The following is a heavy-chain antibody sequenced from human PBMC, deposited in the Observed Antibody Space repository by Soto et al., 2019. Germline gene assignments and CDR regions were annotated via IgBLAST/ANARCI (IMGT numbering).Heavy chain of an antibody. V-gene: IGHV3-23*01. J-gene: IGHJ4*02. CDR1: GFTFSTYA. D-gene: IGHD4-17*01. Sequence: EVQLLESGGGLVEPGGSLRLSCAASGFTFSTYAMIWVRQAPGKGLEWVSVITGSGGSTYYADSVKGRFTISRDTSKNTLFLQMNSLRAEDTAVYYCAKDLYGDYGGIDYWGQGTMVTVSS. CDR3: AKDLYGDYGGIDY. CDR2: ITGSGGST.